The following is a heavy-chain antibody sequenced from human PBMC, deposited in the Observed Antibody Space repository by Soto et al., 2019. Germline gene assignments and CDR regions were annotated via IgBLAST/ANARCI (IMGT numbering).Heavy chain of an antibody. V-gene: IGHV1-18*04. CDR1: GYTFTSYG. J-gene: IGHJ6*02. Sequence: ASVKVSCKASGYTFTSYGISWVRRAPGQGLEWMGWISAYNGNTNYAQKLQGRVTMTTDTSTSTAYMELRSLRSDDTAVYYCASEPTTIFGVVPSRSGMDVWGQGTTVTVSS. CDR2: ISAYNGNT. D-gene: IGHD3-3*01. CDR3: ASEPTTIFGVVPSRSGMDV.